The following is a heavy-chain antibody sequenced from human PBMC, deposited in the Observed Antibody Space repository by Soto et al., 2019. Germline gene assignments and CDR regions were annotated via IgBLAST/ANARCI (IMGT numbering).Heavy chain of an antibody. V-gene: IGHV1-69*02. D-gene: IGHD6-13*01. J-gene: IGHJ4*02. CDR3: ARQGIAAAGTGFDY. Sequence: ASVKVSCKASGGTFSSYTISWVWQAPGQGLEWMGRIIPILGIANYAQKFQGRVTITADKSTSTAYMELSSLRSEDTAVYYCARQGIAAAGTGFDYWGQGTLVTVSS. CDR1: GGTFSSYT. CDR2: IIPILGIA.